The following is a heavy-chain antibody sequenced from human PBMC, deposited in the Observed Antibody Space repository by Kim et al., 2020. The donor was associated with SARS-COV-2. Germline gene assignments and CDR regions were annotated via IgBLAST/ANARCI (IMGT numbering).Heavy chain of an antibody. J-gene: IGHJ2*01. Sequence: SETLSLTCAVSGGSISTSNWWSWVRQSAGKGLEWIGDIYHGGTSQYNPSLGSRVSISTDESKNQFSLRLTSVTAADTAVYYCARDVDVASRDYWYFDIWGRGLLVTVSS. CDR3: ARDVDVASRDYWYFDI. D-gene: IGHD3-10*02. V-gene: IGHV4-4*02. CDR2: IYHGGTS. CDR1: GGSISTSNW.